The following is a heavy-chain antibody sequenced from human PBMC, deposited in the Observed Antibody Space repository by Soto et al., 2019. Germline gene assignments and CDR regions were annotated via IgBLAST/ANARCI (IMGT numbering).Heavy chain of an antibody. CDR2: IYYSGST. J-gene: IGHJ3*02. V-gene: IGHV4-61*01. CDR3: ARVWGGAFDI. CDR1: GGSISSSSYY. D-gene: IGHD3-10*01. Sequence: SETLSLTCTVSGGSISSSSYYWSWIRQPPGKGLEWIGYIYYSGSTNYNPSLKSRVTISVDTSKNQFSLKLSSVTAADTAVYYCARVWGGAFDIWGQGTMVTVSS.